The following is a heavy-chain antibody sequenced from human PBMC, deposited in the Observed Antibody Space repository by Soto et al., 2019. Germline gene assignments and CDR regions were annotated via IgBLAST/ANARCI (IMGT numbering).Heavy chain of an antibody. V-gene: IGHV4-39*01. Sequence: SETLSLTCTVSGGSISSSSYYWGWIRQPPGKGLEWIGSIYYSGSTYYNPSLKSRVTISVDTSKNQFSLKLSSVTAADTAVYYCACGSYDYYYYGMDVWGQGTTVTVSS. CDR1: GGSISSSSYY. CDR3: ACGSYDYYYYGMDV. CDR2: IYYSGST. D-gene: IGHD1-26*01. J-gene: IGHJ6*02.